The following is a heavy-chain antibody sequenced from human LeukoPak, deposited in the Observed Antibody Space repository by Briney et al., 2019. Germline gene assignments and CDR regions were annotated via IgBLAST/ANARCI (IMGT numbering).Heavy chain of an antibody. CDR3: AGGPTTSSWSRFDP. CDR2: ISSIPNTI. J-gene: IGHJ5*02. CDR1: GFTFSSYA. Sequence: GGSLRLSCAAFGFTFSSYAMNWVRQAPGKGLEWISYISSIPNTIYYADSVKGRFTTSRDNAKNSLYLQMNSLRDEDTAVYYCAGGPTTSSWSRFDPWGQGTLVTVSS. V-gene: IGHV3-48*02. D-gene: IGHD6-13*01.